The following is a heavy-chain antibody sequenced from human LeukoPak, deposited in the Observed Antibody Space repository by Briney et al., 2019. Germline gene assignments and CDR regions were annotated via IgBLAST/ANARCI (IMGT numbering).Heavy chain of an antibody. CDR2: ITPILGIA. V-gene: IGHV1-69*04. J-gene: IGHJ6*03. CDR1: GGTFSSYT. CDR3: ARDVGPYCSGGSCYPYYYYYYMDV. D-gene: IGHD2-15*01. Sequence: SSVKVSCKASGGTFSSYTISWVRQAPGQGLEWMGRITPILGIANYAQKFQGRVTITADKSTSTAYMELSSLRSEDTAVYYCARDVGPYCSGGSCYPYYYYYYMDVWGKGTTVTVSS.